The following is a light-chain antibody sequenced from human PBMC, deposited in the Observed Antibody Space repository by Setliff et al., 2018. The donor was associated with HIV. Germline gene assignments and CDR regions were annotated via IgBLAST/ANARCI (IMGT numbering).Light chain of an antibody. CDR2: EVR. V-gene: IGLV2-14*01. CDR1: RGDVGAYNY. Sequence: QSVLPQPASVSGSPGQSITISCTGSRGDVGAYNYVSWYQQHPGKAPKLIIYEVRNRPSGVSDRFSDSKSGNTASLTISGLQAEDEADYYCSSYAITNTLPFGTGTKVTVL. CDR3: SSYAITNTLP. J-gene: IGLJ1*01.